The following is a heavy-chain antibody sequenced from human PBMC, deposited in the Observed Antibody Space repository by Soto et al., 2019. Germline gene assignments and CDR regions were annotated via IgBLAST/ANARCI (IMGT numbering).Heavy chain of an antibody. Sequence: PSETLSLTCTVSGGSISSYYWSWIRQPPGKGLEWIGYIYYSGSTNYNPSLKSRVTISVDTSKNQFSLKLSSVTAADTAVYYCARGIRMKHDYWGQGTLVTVSS. D-gene: IGHD2-15*01. J-gene: IGHJ4*02. CDR2: IYYSGST. CDR3: ARGIRMKHDY. V-gene: IGHV4-59*01. CDR1: GGSISSYY.